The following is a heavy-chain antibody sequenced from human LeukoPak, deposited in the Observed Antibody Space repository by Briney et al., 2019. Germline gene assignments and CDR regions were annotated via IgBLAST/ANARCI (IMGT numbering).Heavy chain of an antibody. CDR2: ISAYNGNT. CDR3: ARDFPTGYCGGDCYQTFDY. CDR1: GYTFTSYG. D-gene: IGHD2-21*01. V-gene: IGHV1-18*01. J-gene: IGHJ4*02. Sequence: ASVKVSCKASGYTFTSYGISWVRQAPGQGLEWMGWISAYNGNTNYAQKLQGRVTMTTDTSTSTAYMELRSLRSDDTAVYYCARDFPTGYCGGDCYQTFDYWGQGTLVTVSS.